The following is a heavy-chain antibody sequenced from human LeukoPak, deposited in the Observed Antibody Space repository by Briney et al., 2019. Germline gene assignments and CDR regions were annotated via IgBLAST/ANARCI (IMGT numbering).Heavy chain of an antibody. V-gene: IGHV1-69*01. CDR1: GYTFTSYD. D-gene: IGHD1-26*01. Sequence: ASVTVSFKASGYTFTSYDINWVRQATGQGLEWMGGIIPIFGTANYAQKFQGRVTITADESTSTAYMELSSLRSEDTAVYYCARGRLLKVGAKRWFDPWGQGTLVTVSS. CDR2: IIPIFGTA. J-gene: IGHJ5*02. CDR3: ARGRLLKVGAKRWFDP.